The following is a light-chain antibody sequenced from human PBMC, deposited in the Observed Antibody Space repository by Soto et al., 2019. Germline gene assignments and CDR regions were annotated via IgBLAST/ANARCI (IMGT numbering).Light chain of an antibody. CDR3: SSYAGSNNFV. J-gene: IGLJ1*01. V-gene: IGLV2-8*01. CDR1: SSDVGGYNY. CDR2: EVS. Sequence: VLAQPPSGSGSPAQSSTISYTKTSSDVGGYNYVAWYQQHPGKAPKLMIYEVSKRPSGVPDRFSGSKSGNTASLTVSGLQAEDEADYYCSSYAGSNNFVFGTGTKVTVL.